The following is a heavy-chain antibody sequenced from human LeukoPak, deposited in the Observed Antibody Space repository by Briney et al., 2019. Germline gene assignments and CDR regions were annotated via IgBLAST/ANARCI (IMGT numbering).Heavy chain of an antibody. Sequence: SETLSLTCTVSGGSISSYYWSWIRQPAGKGLEWIGRIYTSGSTNYNPSLKSRVTMSVDTSKNQFSLKLSSVTAADTAVYYCAREVRGVERQHSSKGDAFDIWGQGTMVTVSS. CDR3: AREVRGVERQHSSKGDAFDI. V-gene: IGHV4-4*07. CDR1: GGSISSYY. J-gene: IGHJ3*02. CDR2: IYTSGST. D-gene: IGHD3-10*01.